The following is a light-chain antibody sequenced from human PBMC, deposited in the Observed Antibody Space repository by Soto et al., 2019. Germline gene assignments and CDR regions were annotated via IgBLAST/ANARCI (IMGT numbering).Light chain of an antibody. CDR1: RSLAYIDGNTY. Sequence: DVLMTQSPISLPVTLGQPASISCWSSRSLAYIDGNTYLNWFQQRPGQSPRRLIYNVSNRDSGVPDRFSGSGSGSSFTLKISRVEAEDVAVYYCMQGTHWPPYTFGQGTKLEIK. V-gene: IGKV2-30*01. J-gene: IGKJ2*01. CDR2: NVS. CDR3: MQGTHWPPYT.